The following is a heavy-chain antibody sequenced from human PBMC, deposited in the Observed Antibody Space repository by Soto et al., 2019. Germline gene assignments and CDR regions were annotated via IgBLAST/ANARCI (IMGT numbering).Heavy chain of an antibody. J-gene: IGHJ4*02. D-gene: IGHD6-19*01. Sequence: GGSLRLSCAASGFTFSSYAMSWVRQSPGKGLEWVSAISGSGGSTYYADSVKGRFTISRDNSKNTLYLQMNSLRAEDTAVYYCAKAQAVAVAGNFDYWGQGTLVTVSS. V-gene: IGHV3-23*01. CDR1: GFTFSSYA. CDR2: ISGSGGST. CDR3: AKAQAVAVAGNFDY.